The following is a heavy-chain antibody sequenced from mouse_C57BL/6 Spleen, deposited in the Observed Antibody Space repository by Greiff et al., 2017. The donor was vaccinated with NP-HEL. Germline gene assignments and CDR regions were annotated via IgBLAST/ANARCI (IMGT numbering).Heavy chain of an antibody. CDR2: IYPSDSET. V-gene: IGHV1-61*01. CDR1: GYTFTSYW. Sequence: VQLQQSGAELVRPGSSVKLSCKASGYTFTSYWMDWVKQRPGQGLEWIGNIYPSDSETHYNQKFKDKATLTVDKSSSTAYMQLSSLTSEDSAVYYCARGGFYSNYPAWFAYWGQGTLVTVSA. CDR3: ARGGFYSNYPAWFAY. D-gene: IGHD2-5*01. J-gene: IGHJ3*01.